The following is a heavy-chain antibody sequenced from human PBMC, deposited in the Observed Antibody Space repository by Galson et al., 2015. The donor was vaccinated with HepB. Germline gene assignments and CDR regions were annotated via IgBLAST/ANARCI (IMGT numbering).Heavy chain of an antibody. CDR2: IKRKTDGGTT. CDR3: TTALYSSGWYPFYWYFNL. Sequence: SLRLSCAASGFTFSNAWMSWVRQAPGKGLEWVGRIKRKTDGGTTDYAAPVKGRFTISRDESKNTLYLQMNSLKTEDTAVYYCTTALYSSGWYPFYWYFNLWGRGTLVTVSS. J-gene: IGHJ2*01. D-gene: IGHD6-19*01. V-gene: IGHV3-15*01. CDR1: GFTFSNAW.